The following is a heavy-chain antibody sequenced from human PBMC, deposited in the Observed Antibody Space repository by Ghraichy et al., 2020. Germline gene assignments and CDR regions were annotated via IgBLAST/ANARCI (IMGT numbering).Heavy chain of an antibody. CDR2: VYYNGNA. CDR1: GGSVSSSSYY. V-gene: IGHV4-61*01. D-gene: IGHD6-19*01. J-gene: IGHJ5*02. Sequence: SETLSLTCTVSGGSVSSSSYYWTWIRQSPGKGLEWIGYVYYNGNANYNPSLKSRVTISLDTSRNQFSLKLSSVTAADTAGYYCARELGSSGWGNWLDPWGQGTLVTVSS. CDR3: ARELGSSGWGNWLDP.